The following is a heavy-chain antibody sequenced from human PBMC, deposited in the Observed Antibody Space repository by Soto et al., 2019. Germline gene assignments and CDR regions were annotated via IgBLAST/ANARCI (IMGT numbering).Heavy chain of an antibody. CDR1: GGTFSSYA. CDR3: ARSSCISTSCYYPYYYYYGMDV. Sequence: QVQLVQSGAEVKKPGSSVKVSCKASGGTFSSYAISWVRQAPGQGLEWMGGIIPIFGTANYAQKFQGRVTITTDESTSTAYMELSSLRSEDTAVYYCARSSCISTSCYYPYYYYYGMDVWGQGTTVTVSS. J-gene: IGHJ6*02. V-gene: IGHV1-69*05. D-gene: IGHD2-2*01. CDR2: IIPIFGTA.